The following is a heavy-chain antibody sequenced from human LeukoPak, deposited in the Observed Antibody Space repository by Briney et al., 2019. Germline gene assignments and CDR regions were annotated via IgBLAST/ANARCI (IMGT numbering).Heavy chain of an antibody. CDR2: ISSSGSTI. J-gene: IGHJ4*02. CDR3: TIGARGGLVFVY. Sequence: AGGSLRLSCAASGFTFSDYYMSWIRQAPGKGLEWGSYISSSGSTIYYADSVKGRFTITRDNAKNSLYLQMNSLRAEDTAMYYCTIGARGGLVFVYWGQGTLVTVSS. V-gene: IGHV3-11*04. D-gene: IGHD1-26*01. CDR1: GFTFSDYY.